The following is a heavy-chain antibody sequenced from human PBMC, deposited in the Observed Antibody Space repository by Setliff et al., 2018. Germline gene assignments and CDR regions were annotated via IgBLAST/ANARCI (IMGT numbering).Heavy chain of an antibody. J-gene: IGHJ6*02. CDR2: IRYDGSNK. CDR1: GFTFSSYA. Sequence: PGGSLRLSCAASGFTFSSYAMHWVRQAPGKGLEWVAVIRYDGSNKYYADSVKGRFTISRDNSKNTLYLQMNSLRAEDTAVYYCAKGGNYDILTGYLSMDVWGQGTTVTVSS. V-gene: IGHV3-30*02. D-gene: IGHD3-9*01. CDR3: AKGGNYDILTGYLSMDV.